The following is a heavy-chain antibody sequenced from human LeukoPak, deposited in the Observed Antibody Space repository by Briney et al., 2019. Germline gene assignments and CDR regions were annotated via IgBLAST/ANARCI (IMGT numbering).Heavy chain of an antibody. D-gene: IGHD3-16*01. J-gene: IGHJ4*02. CDR3: ATIKRGNVFGYFDF. CDR1: GASMNTHY. CDR2: MLDTVTT. Sequence: PSETLSLTCAVSGASMNTHYWSWIRQPPGKGLEWIGYMLDTVTTKDNPSLKSRFTLSADTSKNQFSLRLTSVTAADTAVYYCATIKRGNVFGYFDFWGQGIPVTVSS. V-gene: IGHV4-59*11.